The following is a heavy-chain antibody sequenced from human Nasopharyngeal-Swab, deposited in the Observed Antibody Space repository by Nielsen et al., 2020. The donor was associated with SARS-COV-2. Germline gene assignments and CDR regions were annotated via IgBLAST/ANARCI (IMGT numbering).Heavy chain of an antibody. CDR1: GFTFNYAW. V-gene: IGHV3-15*01. Sequence: GESLKISCAASGFTFNYAWMCLVRPAPGKVLEWVGRIQSKVDGGTIDYAAPVKGKSTISRDDSKSTMYLQMSSLKTEDTAVYYCTTGYYYGSGSFDYWGRGTLVTVSS. J-gene: IGHJ4*02. CDR3: TTGYYYGSGSFDY. CDR2: IQSKVDGGTI. D-gene: IGHD3-10*01.